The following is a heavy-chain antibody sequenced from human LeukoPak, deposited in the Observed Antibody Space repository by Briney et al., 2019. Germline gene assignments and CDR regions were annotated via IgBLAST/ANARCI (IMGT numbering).Heavy chain of an antibody. D-gene: IGHD4-17*01. CDR3: ARSNHDYGDYVGYYYYYGMDV. J-gene: IGHJ6*02. CDR2: IYYSGST. V-gene: IGHV4-31*03. CDR1: GGSISSGGYY. Sequence: SETLSLTCTVSGGSISSGGYYWSWIRQHPGKGLEWIGYIYYSGSTYYNPSLKSRVTISVDTSKNQFSLKLSSVTAADTAVYYCARSNHDYGDYVGYYYYYGMDVWGQGTTVTVSS.